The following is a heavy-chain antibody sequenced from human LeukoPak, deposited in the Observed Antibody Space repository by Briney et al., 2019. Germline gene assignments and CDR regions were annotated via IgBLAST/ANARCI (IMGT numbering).Heavy chain of an antibody. V-gene: IGHV4-34*01. Sequence: SETLSLTCAVYGGSFSGYYWSWIRQPPGKGLEWIGEINHSGSTNYNSSLKSRVTISVDTSKNQFSLKLSSVTAADTAVYYCARGKTKKPGPNYYYYYMDVWGKGTTVTVSS. CDR1: GGSFSGYY. D-gene: IGHD1-14*01. CDR3: ARGKTKKPGPNYYYYYMDV. J-gene: IGHJ6*03. CDR2: INHSGST.